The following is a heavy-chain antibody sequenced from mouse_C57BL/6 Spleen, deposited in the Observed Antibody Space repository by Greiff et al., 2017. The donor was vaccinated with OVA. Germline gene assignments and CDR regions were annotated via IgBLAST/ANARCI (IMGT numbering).Heavy chain of an antibody. J-gene: IGHJ3*01. CDR3: TREDYYGSTRFAY. D-gene: IGHD1-1*01. Sequence: VQLQQSGAELVRPGASVTLSCKASGYTFTDYEMHWVKQTPVHGLEWIGAIDPETGGTAYNQKFKGKAILTADKSSSTAYMELRSLTSEDSAVYYCTREDYYGSTRFAYWGQGTLVTVSA. V-gene: IGHV1-15*01. CDR2: IDPETGGT. CDR1: GYTFTDYE.